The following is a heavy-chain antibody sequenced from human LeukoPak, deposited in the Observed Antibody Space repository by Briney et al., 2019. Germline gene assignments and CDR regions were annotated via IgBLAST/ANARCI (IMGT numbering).Heavy chain of an antibody. D-gene: IGHD3-10*01. CDR2: ISYDGSNK. CDR1: GFTFSSYA. J-gene: IGHJ6*04. Sequence: PGGSLRLSCAASGFTFSSYAMHWVRQAPGKGLEWVAVISYDGSNKYYADSVKGRFTISRDNSKNTLYPQMNSLRAEDTAVYYCARDLWFGELLRYYYYGMDVWGKGTTVTVSS. CDR3: ARDLWFGELLRYYYYGMDV. V-gene: IGHV3-30*04.